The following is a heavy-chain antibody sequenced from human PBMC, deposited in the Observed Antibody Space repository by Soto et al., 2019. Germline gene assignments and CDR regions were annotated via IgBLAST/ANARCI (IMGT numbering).Heavy chain of an antibody. CDR3: ARDGLGYDSSGSTQNAFDI. D-gene: IGHD3-22*01. J-gene: IGHJ3*02. CDR1: GYTFTSYY. CDR2: INPSGGST. Sequence: ASVKVSCKASGYTFTSYYMHWVRQAPGQGLEWMGIINPSGGSTSYAQKLQGRVTMTRDTSTSTVYMELSSLRSEDTAVYYCARDGLGYDSSGSTQNAFDIWGQGTMVTVSS. V-gene: IGHV1-46*01.